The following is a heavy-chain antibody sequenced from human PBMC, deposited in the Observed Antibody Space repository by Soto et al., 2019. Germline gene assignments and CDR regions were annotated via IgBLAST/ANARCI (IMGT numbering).Heavy chain of an antibody. CDR1: GYTFTGYY. D-gene: IGHD1-7*01. Sequence: ASVKVSCKASGYTFTGYYMHWVRQAPGQGLEWMGWINPNSGGTNYAQKFQGWVTMTRDTSISTAYMELSRLSSDDTAVYYCARGYNWNYRCAFDIWGQGTMVTVSS. CDR2: INPNSGGT. J-gene: IGHJ3*02. CDR3: ARGYNWNYRCAFDI. V-gene: IGHV1-2*04.